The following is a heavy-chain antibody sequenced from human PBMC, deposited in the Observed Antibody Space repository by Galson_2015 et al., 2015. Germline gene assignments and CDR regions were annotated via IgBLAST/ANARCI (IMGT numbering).Heavy chain of an antibody. Sequence: SLRLSCATSGFTFSSYAIHWVRQAPGKGLEWVAVISSDGSNKYYADSVKGRLSISRDNSKNTLYLQMNSLRTEDTAVYYCARVRRADYSHNYYYGLDVWGQGTTVTVSS. CDR3: ARVRRADYSHNYYYGLDV. V-gene: IGHV3-30-3*01. J-gene: IGHJ6*02. D-gene: IGHD4-11*01. CDR1: GFTFSSYA. CDR2: ISSDGSNK.